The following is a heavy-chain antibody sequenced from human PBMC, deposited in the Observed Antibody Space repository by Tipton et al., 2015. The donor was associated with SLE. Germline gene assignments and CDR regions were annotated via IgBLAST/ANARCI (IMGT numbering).Heavy chain of an antibody. J-gene: IGHJ6*02. Sequence: SLRLSCGASGFLFRTFPMTWVRQAPGKGLEWVASISSSGNFIYYSDSLEGRFTISRDNSKNTLYLQMNSLRAEDTAVYYCARDTRSVMLSLDYYYGMDCWGQSTTGTVSS. D-gene: IGHD2-8*01. CDR3: ARDTRSVMLSLDYYYGMDC. V-gene: IGHV3-21*04. CDR1: GFLFRTFP. CDR2: ISSSGNFI.